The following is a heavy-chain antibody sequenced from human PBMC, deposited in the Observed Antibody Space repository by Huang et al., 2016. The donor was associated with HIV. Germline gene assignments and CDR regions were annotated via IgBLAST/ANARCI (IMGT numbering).Heavy chain of an antibody. CDR2: INPKGGGT. CDR3: ARDWSFGSSTSPAD. CDR1: GYTFTDSN. Sequence: QVQLVQSGAEVKNPGASVRVSCKASGYTFTDSNIHWVRQAPGQGLGWRGWINPKGGGTSYAQRFQGRITMTRDTTISTVHMDLRRIQSDDTAMYFCARDWSFGSSTSPADWGQGTLVTVSS. V-gene: IGHV1-2*02. D-gene: IGHD6-6*01. J-gene: IGHJ4*02.